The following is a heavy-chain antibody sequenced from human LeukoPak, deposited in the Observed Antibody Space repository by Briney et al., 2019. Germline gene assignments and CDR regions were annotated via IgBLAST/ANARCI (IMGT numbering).Heavy chain of an antibody. J-gene: IGHJ4*02. Sequence: QPGGSLRLSCAVSGFTFDRFEMNWVRQAPGEGLEWVSYISRSGGTVYYADSVKGRFTISRDDAKNSVYLQMDSLRAEDTGVYYCARDLRGDYWGQGTQVTVSS. CDR1: GFTFDRFE. D-gene: IGHD3-16*01. CDR3: ARDLRGDY. CDR2: ISRSGGTV. V-gene: IGHV3-48*03.